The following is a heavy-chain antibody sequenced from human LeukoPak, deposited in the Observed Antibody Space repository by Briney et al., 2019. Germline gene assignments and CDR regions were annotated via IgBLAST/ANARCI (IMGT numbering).Heavy chain of an antibody. CDR1: GFTFSSYG. D-gene: IGHD3-3*01. V-gene: IGHV3-30*02. CDR2: IRYDGSNK. J-gene: IGHJ4*02. CDR3: AKTTYYDYWSGYFRHYFDY. Sequence: PGGSLRLSCAASGFTFSSYGMHWVRQAPGKGLEWVAFIRYDGSNKYYADSVKGRFTISRDNSKNTLYLQMNSLRAEDTAVYYCAKTTYYDYWSGYFRHYFDYWGQGTLVTVSS.